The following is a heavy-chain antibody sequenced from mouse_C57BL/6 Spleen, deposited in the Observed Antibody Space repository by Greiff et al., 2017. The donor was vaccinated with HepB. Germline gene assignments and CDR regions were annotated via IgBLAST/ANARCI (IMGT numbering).Heavy chain of an antibody. Sequence: QVQLKQSGAELVKPGASVKLSCKASGYTFTSYWMHWVKQRPGQGLEWIGMIHPNSGSTNYNEKFKSKATLTVDKSSSTAYMQLSSLTSEDSAVYYCARVYDGYYGYFDVWGTGTTVTVSS. V-gene: IGHV1-64*01. CDR2: IHPNSGST. CDR1: GYTFTSYW. D-gene: IGHD2-3*01. J-gene: IGHJ1*03. CDR3: ARVYDGYYGYFDV.